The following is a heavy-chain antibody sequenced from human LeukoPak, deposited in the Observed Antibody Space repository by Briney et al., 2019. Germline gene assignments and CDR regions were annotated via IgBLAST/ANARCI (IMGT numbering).Heavy chain of an antibody. D-gene: IGHD3-9*01. J-gene: IGHJ4*02. V-gene: IGHV3-48*04. Sequence: PGGSLRLSCAASGFTFSSYGMTWVRQAPGKGLEWVSYISSSSSTIYYADSVKGRFTISRDNAKNSLYLQMNSLRAEDTAVYFCARAIRSYYDILTAYYLDYWGQGTLVTVSS. CDR1: GFTFSSYG. CDR3: ARAIRSYYDILTAYYLDY. CDR2: ISSSSSTI.